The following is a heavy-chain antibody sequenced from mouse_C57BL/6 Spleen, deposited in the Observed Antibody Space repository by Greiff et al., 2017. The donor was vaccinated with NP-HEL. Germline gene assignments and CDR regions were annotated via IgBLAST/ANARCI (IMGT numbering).Heavy chain of an antibody. V-gene: IGHV1-64*01. CDR1: GSTFTSYG. CDR3: ARRGLSSSSWFAY. Sequence: QVQLQQSGAELVKPGASVKLSCKASGSTFTSYGMHWVKRRPGQGLGWIGMINPNSGSTNYNEKFKSKATLTVDKSSSTAYMQLSSLTSEDSAVYYCARRGLSSSSWFAYWGQGTLVTVSA. CDR2: INPNSGST. J-gene: IGHJ3*01. D-gene: IGHD1-1*01.